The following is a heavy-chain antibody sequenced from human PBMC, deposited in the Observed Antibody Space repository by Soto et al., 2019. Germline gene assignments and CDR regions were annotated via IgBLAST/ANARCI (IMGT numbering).Heavy chain of an antibody. CDR3: ARQPVLYISSWPENYFHF. CDR2: IIPIFGTA. J-gene: IGHJ4*02. D-gene: IGHD6-13*01. Sequence: SVKVSCKASGGTFSSYAISWVRQAPGQGLEWMGGIIPIFGTANYAQKFQGRVTITADESTSTAYMELSSLRSEDTAVYYCARQPVLYISSWPENYFHFSGQRILVSVSS. CDR1: GGTFSSYA. V-gene: IGHV1-69*13.